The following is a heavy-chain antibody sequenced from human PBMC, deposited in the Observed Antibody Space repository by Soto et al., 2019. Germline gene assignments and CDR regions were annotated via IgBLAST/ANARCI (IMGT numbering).Heavy chain of an antibody. J-gene: IGHJ4*02. D-gene: IGHD3-22*01. CDR3: ARTSYYYDSSGYPYYFDY. CDR1: GGTFSSYA. V-gene: IGHV1-69*06. Sequence: SVKVSCKASGGTFSSYAISWVRQAPGQGLEWMGGIIPIFGTANYAQKFQGRVTITADKSTSTAYMELSSLRSEDTAVYYCARTSYYYDSSGYPYYFDYWGQGTLVTVSS. CDR2: IIPIFGTA.